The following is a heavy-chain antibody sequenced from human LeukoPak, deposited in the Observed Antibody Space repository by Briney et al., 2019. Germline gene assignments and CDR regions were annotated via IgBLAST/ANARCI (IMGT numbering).Heavy chain of an antibody. D-gene: IGHD2-2*01. CDR2: ISAYNGNT. Sequence: GASVKVSCKASGYTFTSYGISWVRQAPGQGLEWMGWISAYNGNTNYAQKLQGRVTMTTDTSTSTAYMELRSLRSDDTAVYYCARESPGIVVVPAAMASAWFDPWGQGTLVTVSS. J-gene: IGHJ5*02. V-gene: IGHV1-18*01. CDR1: GYTFTSYG. CDR3: ARESPGIVVVPAAMASAWFDP.